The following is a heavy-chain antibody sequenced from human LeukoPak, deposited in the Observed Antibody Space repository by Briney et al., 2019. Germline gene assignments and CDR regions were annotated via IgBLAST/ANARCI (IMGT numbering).Heavy chain of an antibody. CDR1: GGSISSHY. V-gene: IGHV4-59*11. Sequence: SETLSLTCTVSGGSISSHYWSWIRQPPGKGLEWIGYIYYSGSTNYNPSLKSRVTISVDTSKNQFSLKLSSVTAADTAVYYCARDLGFWFDPWGQGTLVTVSS. D-gene: IGHD7-27*01. J-gene: IGHJ5*02. CDR2: IYYSGST. CDR3: ARDLGFWFDP.